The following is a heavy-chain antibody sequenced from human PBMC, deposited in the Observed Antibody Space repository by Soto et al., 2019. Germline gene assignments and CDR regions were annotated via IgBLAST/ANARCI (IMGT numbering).Heavy chain of an antibody. CDR1: GGSISSGGYY. V-gene: IGHV4-31*03. D-gene: IGHD4-17*01. CDR3: AKSSTVVTRGPFDY. CDR2: IYYSGST. Sequence: SETLSLTCTVSGGSISSGGYYWSWIRQHPGKGLEWIGYIYYSGSTYYNPSLKSRVTISVDTSKNQFSLKLSSVTAADTAVYYCAKSSTVVTRGPFDYWGQGTLVTVSS. J-gene: IGHJ4*02.